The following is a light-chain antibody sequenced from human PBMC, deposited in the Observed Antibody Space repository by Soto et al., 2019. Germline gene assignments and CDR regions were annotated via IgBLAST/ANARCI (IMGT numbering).Light chain of an antibody. V-gene: IGKV2-30*01. CDR1: QSLVYSDGIAY. J-gene: IGKJ2*01. CDR2: KAP. Sequence: DVVLTQSPLSLPVILGQLASISCRSSQSLVYSDGIAYLTWFHQKLGQSPRRLIYKAPTRDSGVPDRFSGSGSGTDFTLKIRGVEAEDVGVYYCKQGTHWPPRTFGQGTKLEIK. CDR3: KQGTHWPPRT.